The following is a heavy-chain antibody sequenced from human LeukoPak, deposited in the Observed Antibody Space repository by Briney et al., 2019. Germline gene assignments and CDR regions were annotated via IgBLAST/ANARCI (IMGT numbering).Heavy chain of an antibody. D-gene: IGHD2-15*01. CDR3: ARDLGVCSGGTCYPVYDY. CDR2: IKEDGSEK. CDR1: GIIVSRYW. Sequence: GGSLRLSCAASGIIVSRYWMTWVRQAPGKGLGWVADIKEDGSEKHYVDSVKGRFTISRDNAENSLYLQMNSPRAEDTAIYYCARDLGVCSGGTCYPVYDYWGQGIPVTVSS. J-gene: IGHJ4*02. V-gene: IGHV3-7*01.